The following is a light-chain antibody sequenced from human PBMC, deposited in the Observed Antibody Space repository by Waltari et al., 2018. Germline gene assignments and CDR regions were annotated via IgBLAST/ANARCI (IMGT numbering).Light chain of an antibody. CDR3: YSTDSSGLGV. CDR2: ENN. J-gene: IGLJ1*01. Sequence: SDELTQPPSVAVSTGQTARIPCTGEALPKKYAHWYQQKSGQAPVVVIYENNKRPSEIPERFSGSSSGTMATLTISGAQVEDEADYYCYSTDSSGLGVFGTGTKVTVL. V-gene: IGLV3-10*01. CDR1: ALPKKY.